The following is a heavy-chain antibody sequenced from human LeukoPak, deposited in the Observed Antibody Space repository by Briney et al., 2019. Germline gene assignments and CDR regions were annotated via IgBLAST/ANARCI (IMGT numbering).Heavy chain of an antibody. Sequence: GGSLRLSCAASRFTFSNYAMSWVRQAPGKGLEWVSSISGSSGDIYYADSVKGRFTISRDNAKNSLFLQMNSLRVDDTAVYYCARSYYDSSGYPHSDLDYWGQGTLVTVSS. CDR2: ISGSSGDI. J-gene: IGHJ4*02. CDR1: RFTFSNYA. V-gene: IGHV3-21*01. D-gene: IGHD3-22*01. CDR3: ARSYYDSSGYPHSDLDY.